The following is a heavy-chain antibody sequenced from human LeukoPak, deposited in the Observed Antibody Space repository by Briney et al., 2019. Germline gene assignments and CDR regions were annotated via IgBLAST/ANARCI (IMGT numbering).Heavy chain of an antibody. D-gene: IGHD1-26*01. CDR3: ARDRSGSYNDAFDI. V-gene: IGHV3-21*01. CDR1: GFTFSSYS. J-gene: IGHJ3*02. Sequence: GGSLRLSCAASGFTFSSYSMNWVRQAPGKGLEWVSSISSSSSYIYYADSVKGRFTISRDNAKNSLYLQMNSPRAEDTAVYYCARDRSGSYNDAFDIWGQGTMVTVSS. CDR2: ISSSSSYI.